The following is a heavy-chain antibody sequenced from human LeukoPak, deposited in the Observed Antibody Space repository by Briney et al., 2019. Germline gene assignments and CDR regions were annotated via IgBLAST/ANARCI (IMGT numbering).Heavy chain of an antibody. CDR3: AREDKNYDILTGYGFDP. D-gene: IGHD3-9*01. CDR1: GFTFTSYD. CDR2: MNPNSGNT. V-gene: IGHV1-8*01. Sequence: ASVKVSCKASGFTFTSYDINWVRQATGQGLERMGWMNPNSGNTGYAQKFQGRVTMTRNTSISTAYMELSSLRSEDTAVYYCAREDKNYDILTGYGFDPWGQGTLVTVSS. J-gene: IGHJ5*02.